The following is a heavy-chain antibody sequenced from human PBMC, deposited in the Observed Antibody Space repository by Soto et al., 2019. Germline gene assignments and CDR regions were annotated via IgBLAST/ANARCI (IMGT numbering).Heavy chain of an antibody. CDR1: GDSISSYF. D-gene: IGHD6-19*01. J-gene: IGHJ5*02. CDR2: VHTSGST. CDR3: AREKAVASTGRLDP. Sequence: SETLSLTCTVSGDSISSYFWSWIRQPAGKGLEWIGRVHTSGSTTYNPSLKSRVTMSVDTSKSQFSLKLTSVTAADTAVYYCAREKAVASTGRLDPWGQGTLATVYS. V-gene: IGHV4-4*07.